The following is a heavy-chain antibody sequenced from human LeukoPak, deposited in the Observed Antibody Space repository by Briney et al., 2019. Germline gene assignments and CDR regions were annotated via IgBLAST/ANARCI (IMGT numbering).Heavy chain of an antibody. V-gene: IGHV4-34*01. D-gene: IGHD3-10*01. CDR2: INHSGST. J-gene: IGHJ2*01. Sequence: ASETLSLTCAVYGGSFSGYYWSWIRQPPGKGLEWIGEINHSGSTNYNPSLKSRVTISVDTSKNQFSLKLSSVTAADTAVYYCARAPHITMVRGAYWYFDLWGRGTLVTVSS. CDR1: GGSFSGYY. CDR3: ARAPHITMVRGAYWYFDL.